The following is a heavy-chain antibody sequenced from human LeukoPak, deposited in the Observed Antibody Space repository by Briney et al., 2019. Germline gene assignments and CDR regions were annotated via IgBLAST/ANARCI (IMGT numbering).Heavy chain of an antibody. D-gene: IGHD4-17*01. CDR3: TKDPNGDYIGAFDP. J-gene: IGHJ5*02. Sequence: GGSLRLSCAASGFSFSSFAMTWVRQAPGKGLEWVSSITGGHYATYNTDSVKGRFTISRDNAKNTLYLQMNSLRADDTAIYYCTKDPNGDYIGAFDPWGQGALVTVSS. V-gene: IGHV3-23*01. CDR2: ITGGHYAT. CDR1: GFSFSSFA.